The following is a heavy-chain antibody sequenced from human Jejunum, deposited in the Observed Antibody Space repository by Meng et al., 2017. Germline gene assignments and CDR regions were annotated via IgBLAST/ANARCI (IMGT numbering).Heavy chain of an antibody. CDR2: MHQSGSS. V-gene: IGHV4-4*02. Sequence: QAGGRGRGRPSGPRSLTLAVSGAFSSIYWGSWVRQPPGKGLEWIGEMHQSGSSNYNPSLKSRLTMSVDESKNHFSLKLNSVTAADTAVYYCARGWKYAWFNWGQGTLVTVSS. CDR1: GAFSSIYW. CDR3: ARGWKYAWFN. J-gene: IGHJ4*02. D-gene: IGHD1-7*01.